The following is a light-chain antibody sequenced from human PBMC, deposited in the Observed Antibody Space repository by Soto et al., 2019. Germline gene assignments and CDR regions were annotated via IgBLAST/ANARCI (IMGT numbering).Light chain of an antibody. CDR3: QSYDSSLSNVV. CDR1: SSNIGSNY. J-gene: IGLJ2*01. V-gene: IGLV1-40*01. CDR2: GNN. Sequence: QSVLTQPPSASGTPGQRVTISCSGSSSNIGSNYVYWYQQLPGTAPKLLIYGNNNRPSGVTDRFSGSKSGTSASLAITGLQAEDEADYYCQSYDSSLSNVVFGGGTKLTVL.